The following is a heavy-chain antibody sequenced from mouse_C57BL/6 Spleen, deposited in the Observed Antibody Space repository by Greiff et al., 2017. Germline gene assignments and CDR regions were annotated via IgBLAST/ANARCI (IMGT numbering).Heavy chain of an antibody. D-gene: IGHD1-1*01. CDR1: GFTFSSYT. V-gene: IGHV5-9*01. Sequence: EVMLVESGGGLVKPGGSLKLSCAASGFTFSSYTMSWVRQTPEKRLEWVATISGGGGNTYYPDSVKGRSTISRDNAKNTLYLQMSSLRSEDTALYDCARRGYGSSYGAMDYWGQGTSVTVSS. CDR3: ARRGYGSSYGAMDY. CDR2: ISGGGGNT. J-gene: IGHJ4*01.